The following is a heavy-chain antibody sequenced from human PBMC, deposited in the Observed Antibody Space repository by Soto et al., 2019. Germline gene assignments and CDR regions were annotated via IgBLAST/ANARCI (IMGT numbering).Heavy chain of an antibody. CDR1: GFTFSSYA. CDR2: ISYDGSNK. Sequence: GGSLRLSCAASGFTFSSYAMHWVRQAPGKGLEWVVVISYDGSNKYYADSVKGRFTISRDNSKNTLYLQMNSLRAEDTAVYYCAREYDYVWGSYRYGIGYFDYWGQGTLVTVSS. D-gene: IGHD3-16*02. J-gene: IGHJ4*02. CDR3: AREYDYVWGSYRYGIGYFDY. V-gene: IGHV3-30*04.